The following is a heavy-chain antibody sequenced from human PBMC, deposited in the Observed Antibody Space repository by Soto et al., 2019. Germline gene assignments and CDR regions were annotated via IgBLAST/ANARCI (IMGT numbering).Heavy chain of an antibody. V-gene: IGHV4-31*03. CDR2: IYYSGST. CDR1: GGSISSGGDY. J-gene: IGHJ6*02. CDR3: ARATPYYYYGMDV. Sequence: QVQLQESGPGLVKPSQTLSLTCTVSGGSISSGGDYWSWIRQHPGKGLEWIGYIYYSGSTYYNPSLMSRVTLSVDTSKNHCSLKLSSVTAADTAVYYCARATPYYYYGMDVWGQGTTVTVSS. D-gene: IGHD2-15*01.